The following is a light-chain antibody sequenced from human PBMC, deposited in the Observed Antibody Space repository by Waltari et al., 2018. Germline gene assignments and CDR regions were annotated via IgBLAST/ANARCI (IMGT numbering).Light chain of an antibody. V-gene: IGLV2-14*03. CDR2: DVS. J-gene: IGLJ3*02. Sequence: QSALTQPASVSGSPGQSITISCTGTSSDIGGYNYVSWYQQHPGKAPKLMIYDVSKRPSGLSTRFSGSKSGNTASLTISGLQAEDEADYYCSSYRTSSTWVFGGGTKLTVL. CDR1: SSDIGGYNY. CDR3: SSYRTSSTWV.